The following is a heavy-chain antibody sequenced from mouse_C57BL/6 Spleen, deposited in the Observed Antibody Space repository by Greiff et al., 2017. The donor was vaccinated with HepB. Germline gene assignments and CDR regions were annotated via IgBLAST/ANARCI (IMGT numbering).Heavy chain of an antibody. J-gene: IGHJ2*01. V-gene: IGHV1-26*01. CDR3: ASDYYYGSSYY. D-gene: IGHD1-1*01. CDR2: INPNNGGT. CDR1: GYTFTDYY. Sequence: VQLQQSGPELVKPGASVKISCKASGYTFTDYYMNWVKQSHGKSLEWIGDINPNNGGTSYNQKFKGKATLTVDKSSSTAYMELRSLTSEDSAVYYCASDYYYGSSYYWGQGTTLTVSS.